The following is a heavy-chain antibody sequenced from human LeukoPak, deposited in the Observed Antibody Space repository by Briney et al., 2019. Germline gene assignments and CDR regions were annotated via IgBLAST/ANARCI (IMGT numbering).Heavy chain of an antibody. CDR3: ARAPVGSGSYYGY. Sequence: PSETLSLTCTVSGGSVSSGSYYWGWIRQPPGKGLEWIGNIYYSGSTYYNPSLKSRVTISVETSKNQFSLKLSSVTAADTAVYYCARAPVGSGSYYGYWGHGTLVTVSS. D-gene: IGHD3-10*01. J-gene: IGHJ4*01. CDR1: GGSVSSGSYY. V-gene: IGHV4-39*07. CDR2: IYYSGST.